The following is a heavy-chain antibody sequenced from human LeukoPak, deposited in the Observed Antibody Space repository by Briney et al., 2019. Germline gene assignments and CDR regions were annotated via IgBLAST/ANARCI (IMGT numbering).Heavy chain of an antibody. D-gene: IGHD3-9*01. CDR3: VKGDNNILTGYYNSFDY. J-gene: IGHJ4*02. V-gene: IGHV3-23*01. Sequence: PGGSLRLSCAASGFTFSNYAVNWIRQAPGKGLKWVSVISGSGSSIYYTDSVKGRFTISRDNSRNTLYLQMNSLRAEDTALYYCVKGDNNILTGYYNSFDYWGQGTLVTVSS. CDR1: GFTFSNYA. CDR2: ISGSGSSI.